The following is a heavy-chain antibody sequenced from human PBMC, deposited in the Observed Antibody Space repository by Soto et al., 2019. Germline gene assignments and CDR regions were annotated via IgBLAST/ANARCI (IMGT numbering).Heavy chain of an antibody. CDR1: GFTVSSNY. D-gene: IGHD5-18*01. V-gene: IGHV3-53*01. CDR2: IYSGGST. Sequence: PGGSLRLSCAASGFTVSSNYMSWVRQAPGKGLEWVSVIYSGGSTYYADSVKGRFTISRDNSKNTLYLQMNSLRAEDTAVYYCARGIARHGYSYDYYYYYGMDVWGQGTTVTVSS. CDR3: ARGIARHGYSYDYYYYYGMDV. J-gene: IGHJ6*02.